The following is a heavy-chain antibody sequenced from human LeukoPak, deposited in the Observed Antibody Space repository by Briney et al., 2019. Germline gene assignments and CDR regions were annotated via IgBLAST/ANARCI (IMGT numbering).Heavy chain of an antibody. CDR1: GYSFTNFC. V-gene: IGHV5-51*01. D-gene: IGHD6-13*01. CDR3: ARPRLAAAGSAFDI. J-gene: IGHJ3*02. Sequence: GESLKISCQCYGYSFTNFCIGWVRQMPGKGLEWMGIIYPADSNTIYNPSFQGQVTISADKSISTAYLQWSNLKASDTAIYYCARPRLAAAGSAFDIWGQGTMVTVSS. CDR2: IYPADSNT.